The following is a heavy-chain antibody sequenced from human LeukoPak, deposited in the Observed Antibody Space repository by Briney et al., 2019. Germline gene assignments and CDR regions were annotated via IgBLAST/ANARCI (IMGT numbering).Heavy chain of an antibody. Sequence: GGSLRLSCAASGFTFTGSEMNWVRQAPGKGLEWVSSIRISVSVKYYADSVKGRFAISIDNAKNSLYLQLNSLRAEDTAVYYCAREYSGILDYWGQGTLLTVSS. V-gene: IGHV3-48*03. J-gene: IGHJ4*02. CDR3: AREYSGILDY. CDR1: GFTFTGSE. CDR2: IRISVSVK. D-gene: IGHD1-26*01.